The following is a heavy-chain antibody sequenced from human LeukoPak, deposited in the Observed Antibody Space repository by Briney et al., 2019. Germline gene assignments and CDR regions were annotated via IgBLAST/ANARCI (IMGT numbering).Heavy chain of an antibody. V-gene: IGHV1-2*02. CDR2: INPNSGGT. CDR1: GYTFTGYY. Sequence: ASVKVSCKASGYTFTGYYMHWVRQAPGQGLEWMGWINPNSGGTNYAQKFQGRVTMTRDTSISTAYMELSRLRSDDTAVYYCARVTGIAVAGEVPSYIADYWGQGTLVTVSS. J-gene: IGHJ4*02. CDR3: ARVTGIAVAGEVPSYIADY. D-gene: IGHD6-19*01.